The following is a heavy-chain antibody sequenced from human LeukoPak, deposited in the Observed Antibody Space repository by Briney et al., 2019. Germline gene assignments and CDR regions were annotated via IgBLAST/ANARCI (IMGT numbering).Heavy chain of an antibody. CDR3: ARFTPQGYGWGGYNRFDP. V-gene: IGHV4-59*01. D-gene: IGHD3-16*01. CDR1: GGSISSYY. J-gene: IGHJ5*02. CDR2: IYYSGST. Sequence: SETLSLTCTVSGGSISSYYWSWIRQPPGKGLEWIGYIYYSGSTNYNPSLKSRVTISLDTSKNQFSLNLTSVTAADMAVYYCARFTPQGYGWGGYNRFDPWGQGTLVTVSS.